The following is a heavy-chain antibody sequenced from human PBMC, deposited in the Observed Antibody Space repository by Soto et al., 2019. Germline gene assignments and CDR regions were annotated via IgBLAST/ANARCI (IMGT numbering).Heavy chain of an antibody. Sequence: SSETLSLTCAVSGGSISSGGYSWSWIRQPPGKGLEWIGYIYHSGSTYYNPSLKSRVTISVDRSKNQFSLKLSSVTAADTAVYYCATCGTYYALDAFDIWGQGTMVTVSS. CDR3: ATCGTYYALDAFDI. CDR1: GGSISSGGYS. V-gene: IGHV4-30-2*01. D-gene: IGHD1-26*01. CDR2: IYHSGST. J-gene: IGHJ3*02.